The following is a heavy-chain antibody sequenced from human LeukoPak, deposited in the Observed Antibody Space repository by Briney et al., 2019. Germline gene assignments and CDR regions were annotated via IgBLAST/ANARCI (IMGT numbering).Heavy chain of an antibody. CDR2: ISSSGSTI. Sequence: GGSLRLSCAASGFTFSDYYMSWIRQAPGKGLEWVSYISSSGSTIYYADSVKGRFTISRDNAKNSLYLQMNSLRAEDTAVYYCARDRAAVAGNNWFDPWGQGTPVTVSS. CDR3: ARDRAAVAGNNWFDP. D-gene: IGHD6-19*01. V-gene: IGHV3-11*01. J-gene: IGHJ5*02. CDR1: GFTFSDYY.